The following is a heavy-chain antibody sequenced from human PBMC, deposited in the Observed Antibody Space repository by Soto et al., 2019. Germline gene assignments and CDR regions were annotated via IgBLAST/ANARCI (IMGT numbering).Heavy chain of an antibody. J-gene: IGHJ5*02. V-gene: IGHV4-4*07. CDR2: IYTSGST. CDR3: ARVVVVAAKGWFDP. Sequence: SETLSLTCTVSGGSISSYYWSWIRQPAGKGLEWIGRIYTSGSTNYNPSLKSRVTMSVDASKNQFSLKLSSVTAADTAVYYCARVVVVAAKGWFDPWGQGTLVTVSS. CDR1: GGSISSYY. D-gene: IGHD2-15*01.